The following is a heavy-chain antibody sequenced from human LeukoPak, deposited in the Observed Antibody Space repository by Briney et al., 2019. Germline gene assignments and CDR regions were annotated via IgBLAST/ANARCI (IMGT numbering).Heavy chain of an antibody. CDR1: GFTFSSYR. V-gene: IGHV3-48*02. Sequence: PGGSLRLSCAASGFTFSSYRMNWVRRAPGKGLEWVSYISSSSSTIYYADSVKGRFTISRDNAKNSLYLQMNSLRDEDTAVYYCARDPATSGWYFDYWGQGTLVTVSS. J-gene: IGHJ4*02. CDR2: ISSSSSTI. D-gene: IGHD6-19*01. CDR3: ARDPATSGWYFDY.